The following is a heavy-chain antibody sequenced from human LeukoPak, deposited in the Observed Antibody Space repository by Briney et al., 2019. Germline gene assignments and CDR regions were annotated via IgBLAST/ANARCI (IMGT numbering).Heavy chain of an antibody. CDR3: AKPARTDAFDI. Sequence: GGSLRLSCAASGFTFSNYAMNWVRQAPGKGLEWVSSISGSGGSTYYADSVKGRFTISRDNSRNALYLQMNSLRAEDTAVYYCAKPARTDAFDIWGQGTMVTVSS. D-gene: IGHD1-14*01. V-gene: IGHV3-23*01. CDR2: ISGSGGST. J-gene: IGHJ3*02. CDR1: GFTFSNYA.